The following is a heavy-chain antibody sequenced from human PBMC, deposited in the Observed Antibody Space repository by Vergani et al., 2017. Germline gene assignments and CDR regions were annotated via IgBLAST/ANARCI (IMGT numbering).Heavy chain of an antibody. CDR3: ARGRLVRGPAAIGYYYYYMDV. J-gene: IGHJ6*03. CDR1: GYTFTGYY. V-gene: IGHV1-2*02. D-gene: IGHD2-2*02. Sequence: QVQLVQSGAEVKKPGASVKVSCKASGYTFTGYYMHWVRQAPGQGLEWMGWINPNSGGTNYAQKVQGRVTMTRDTSLSTAYMELSRVRSDDTAVYYCARGRLVRGPAAIGYYYYYMDVWGKGTTVTVSS. CDR2: INPNSGGT.